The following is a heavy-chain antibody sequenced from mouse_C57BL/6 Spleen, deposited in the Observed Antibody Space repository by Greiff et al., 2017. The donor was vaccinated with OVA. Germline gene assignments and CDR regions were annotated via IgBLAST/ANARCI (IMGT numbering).Heavy chain of an antibody. CDR1: GYSFTGYY. Sequence: EVQLQESGPELVKPGASVKISCKASGYSFTGYYMNWVKQSPEKSLEWIGEINPSTGGTTYNQKFKAKATLTVDKSSSTAYMQLKSLTSEDSAVYYCARSEGNYWYFDVWGTGTTVTVSS. J-gene: IGHJ1*03. CDR2: INPSTGGT. CDR3: ARSEGNYWYFDV. V-gene: IGHV1-42*01. D-gene: IGHD2-1*01.